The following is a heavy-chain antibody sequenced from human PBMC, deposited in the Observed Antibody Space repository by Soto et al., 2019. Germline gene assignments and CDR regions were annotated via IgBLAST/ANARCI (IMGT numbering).Heavy chain of an antibody. V-gene: IGHV1-69*12. Sequence: QVQLVQSGAEVKKPGSSVKVSCKASGGTFSSYAISWARQAPGQGLEWMGGIIPIFGTADYAQKFQGRVTITADESTSTAYMELSSLSSEDTAVYYCATNTAMDYYYYGMDVWGQGTAVTVSS. CDR2: IIPIFGTA. CDR1: GGTFSSYA. J-gene: IGHJ6*02. D-gene: IGHD5-18*01. CDR3: ATNTAMDYYYYGMDV.